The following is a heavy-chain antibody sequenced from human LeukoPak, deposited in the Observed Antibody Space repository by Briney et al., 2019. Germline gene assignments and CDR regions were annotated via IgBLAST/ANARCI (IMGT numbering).Heavy chain of an antibody. CDR3: AKALGDLYDSSGPN. Sequence: LSLTRTVSGGSISSYYWSWIRQPPGKGLEWVSGISWNSGSISYADSVKGRFTISRDNAKNSLYLQMNSLRAEDTALYYCAKALGDLYDSSGPNWGQGTLVTVSS. J-gene: IGHJ4*02. D-gene: IGHD3-22*01. CDR1: GGSISSYY. V-gene: IGHV3-9*01. CDR2: ISWNSGSI.